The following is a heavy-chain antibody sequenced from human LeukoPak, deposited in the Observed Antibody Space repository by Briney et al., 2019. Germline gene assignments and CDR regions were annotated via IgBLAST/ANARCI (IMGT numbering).Heavy chain of an antibody. CDR2: IKPSGDNT. Sequence: GASVKVSCKPSGYSFTSYNLRWVRQAPGQRLEWMGIIKPSGDNTNNAQKFQGRVTMTSDTSTSTVYMELSSLKSEDTAVYYCARVRDGYNDAYDFWGQGTMVTVTS. CDR3: ARVRDGYNDAYDF. CDR1: GYSFTSYN. J-gene: IGHJ3*01. D-gene: IGHD5-24*01. V-gene: IGHV1-46*01.